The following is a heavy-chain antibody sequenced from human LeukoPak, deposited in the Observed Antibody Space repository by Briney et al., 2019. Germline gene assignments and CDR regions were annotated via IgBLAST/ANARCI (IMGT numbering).Heavy chain of an antibody. V-gene: IGHV1-69*04. D-gene: IGHD1-26*01. CDR1: GGTFSSYA. J-gene: IGHJ4*02. CDR2: IIPILGIA. CDR3: ARVQSGSYFSADY. Sequence: ASVKVSCKASGGTFSSYAISWVRQAPGQGLEWMGRIIPILGIANYAQKSQGRVTITADKSTSTAYMELSSLRSEDTAVYYCARVQSGSYFSADYWGQGTLVTVSS.